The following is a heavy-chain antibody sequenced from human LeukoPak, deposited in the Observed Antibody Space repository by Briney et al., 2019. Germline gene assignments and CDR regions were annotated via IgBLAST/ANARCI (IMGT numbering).Heavy chain of an antibody. V-gene: IGHV4-38-2*02. Sequence: SETLSLTCTVSGYSISSGYYWGWIRQPPGKGLEWIGSIYHSGSTYYNPSLKSRVTISVDTSKNQFSLKLSSVTAADTAVYYCAREILPEIVGATTGWFDPWGQGTLVTVSS. CDR1: GYSISSGYY. CDR2: IYHSGST. D-gene: IGHD1-26*01. J-gene: IGHJ5*02. CDR3: AREILPEIVGATTGWFDP.